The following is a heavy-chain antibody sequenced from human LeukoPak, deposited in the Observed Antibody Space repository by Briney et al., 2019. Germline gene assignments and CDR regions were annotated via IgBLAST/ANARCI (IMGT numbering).Heavy chain of an antibody. CDR1: GFTFSSYG. CDR2: ISYDGSNK. V-gene: IGHV3-30*18. Sequence: GRSLRLSCAASGFTFSSYGMHWVRQAPGKGLEWVAVISYDGSNKYYADSVKGRFTISRDNSKNTLYLQMNSLRAEDTAVYYCAKDRRGYSYGSDYYYYYGMDVWGQGTTVTVSS. J-gene: IGHJ6*02. CDR3: AKDRRGYSYGSDYYYYYGMDV. D-gene: IGHD5-18*01.